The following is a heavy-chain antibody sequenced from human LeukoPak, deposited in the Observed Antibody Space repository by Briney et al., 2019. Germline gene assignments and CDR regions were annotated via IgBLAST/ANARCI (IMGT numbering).Heavy chain of an antibody. D-gene: IGHD2-21*01. CDR1: GFTFISYA. CDR2: ISDSGNT. J-gene: IGHJ4*02. Sequence: GGSLRLSCAASGFTFISYAMSWVRQAPGKGLEWVSAISDSGNTYHADSVKGRFTISRDSSKNTLFLQMNRLRPEDAAVYYCAKAPVTTCRGAYCYPFDYWGQGTLVTVSS. CDR3: AKAPVTTCRGAYCYPFDY. V-gene: IGHV3-23*01.